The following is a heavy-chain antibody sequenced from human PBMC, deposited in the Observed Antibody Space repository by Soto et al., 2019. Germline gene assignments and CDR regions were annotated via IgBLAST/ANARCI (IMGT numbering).Heavy chain of an antibody. D-gene: IGHD1-26*01. Sequence: QITLKESGPPLVKPTQTLTLTCTFSGFSLSTSGVGVGWIRQPPGKALEWLALIYWDDDKCYSPSLKSRLTITKDTSKNQVLLTMTNMDPVDTATYYCAHIVGAPNWFDPWGQGTLVTVS. V-gene: IGHV2-5*02. CDR2: IYWDDDK. CDR1: GFSLSTSGVG. J-gene: IGHJ5*02. CDR3: AHIVGAPNWFDP.